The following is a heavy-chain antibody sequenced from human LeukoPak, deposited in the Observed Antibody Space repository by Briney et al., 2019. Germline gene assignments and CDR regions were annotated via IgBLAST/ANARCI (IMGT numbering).Heavy chain of an antibody. Sequence: GGSLRLSCAASGFTFRSYWMHWVRQAPGKGLGWVSRINSDGSSTSYADSVKGRFTISRDNAKNTLYLQMNSLRAEDTAVYYCARWQGDDAFDIWGQGTMVTVSS. D-gene: IGHD1-26*01. CDR1: GFTFRSYW. J-gene: IGHJ3*02. CDR3: ARWQGDDAFDI. V-gene: IGHV3-74*01. CDR2: INSDGSST.